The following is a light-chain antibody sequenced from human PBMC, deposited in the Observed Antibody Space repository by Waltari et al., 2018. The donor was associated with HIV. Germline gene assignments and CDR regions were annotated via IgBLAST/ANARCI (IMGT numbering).Light chain of an antibody. J-gene: IGKJ2*01. Sequence: DVVMTQSPDSLAVSLGERAPIKCTSSRTVLHTPNMQNHIAWYQQRPGQPPKMLIYWASVRESVVPDRFSGSESGTEFTLTISNLQDEDVAVYYCQQYDTLPVTFGQGTKLEIK. CDR3: QQYDTLPVT. CDR1: RTVLHTPNMQNH. V-gene: IGKV4-1*01. CDR2: WAS.